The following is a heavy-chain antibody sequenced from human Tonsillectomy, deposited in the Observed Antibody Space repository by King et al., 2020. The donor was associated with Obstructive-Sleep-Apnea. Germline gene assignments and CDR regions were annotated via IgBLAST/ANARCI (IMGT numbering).Heavy chain of an antibody. CDR2: ISWNSGSI. CDR1: GFTFDDYA. D-gene: IGHD5-12*01. V-gene: IGHV3-9*01. CDR3: AKDFTGGYDFSVNWGYYYGMDV. Sequence: QLVQSGGGLVQPGRSLRLSCAASGFTFDDYAMHWVRQAPGKGLEWVSGISWNSGSIGYADAVKGRFTISRDNAKNSLYLQMNSLRAVDTALYYCAKDFTGGYDFSVNWGYYYGMDVWGQGTTVTVSS. J-gene: IGHJ6*02.